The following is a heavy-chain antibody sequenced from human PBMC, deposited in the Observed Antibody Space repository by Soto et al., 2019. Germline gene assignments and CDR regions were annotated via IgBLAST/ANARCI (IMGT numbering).Heavy chain of an antibody. Sequence: QVQLVQSGAEVKKPGSSVKVSCKASGGTFSNYAVSWVRQAPGQGLEWMGEVIPIFGTTPYAQKFQGRVTMTADESTNTAYMELSSLRSEDTAVYYCARRFIQGNGVNHDSFDMWGQGPMVTFSS. CDR1: GGTFSNYA. CDR2: VIPIFGTT. D-gene: IGHD4-17*01. J-gene: IGHJ3*02. V-gene: IGHV1-69*01. CDR3: ARRFIQGNGVNHDSFDM.